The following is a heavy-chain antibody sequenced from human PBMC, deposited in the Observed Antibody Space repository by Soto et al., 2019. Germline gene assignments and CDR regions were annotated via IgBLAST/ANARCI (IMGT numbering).Heavy chain of an antibody. D-gene: IGHD3-3*01. Sequence: SVKVSCKASGGTFSSYAISWVRQAPGQGLEWMGGIIPIFGTANYAQKFQGRVTITADKSTSTAYMELSSLRSEDTAVYYCARSVTIFGVVNYGMDVWGQGTTVT. CDR3: ARSVTIFGVVNYGMDV. CDR1: GGTFSSYA. J-gene: IGHJ6*02. CDR2: IIPIFGTA. V-gene: IGHV1-69*06.